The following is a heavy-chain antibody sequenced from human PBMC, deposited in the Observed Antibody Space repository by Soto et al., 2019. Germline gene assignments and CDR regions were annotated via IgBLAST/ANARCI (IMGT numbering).Heavy chain of an antibody. Sequence: QVQLVQSGAEEKKPGASVKVSCKASGYTFTGYAMHWVRQAPGQRLEWMGWINAGNGNTKYSQKFQGRVTITRDTSASTAYMELSSLRSEDTAVYYCATAVAVPADFAYWGQATLVTVSS. D-gene: IGHD6-19*01. CDR2: INAGNGNT. CDR1: GYTFTGYA. CDR3: ATAVAVPADFAY. V-gene: IGHV1-3*05. J-gene: IGHJ4*02.